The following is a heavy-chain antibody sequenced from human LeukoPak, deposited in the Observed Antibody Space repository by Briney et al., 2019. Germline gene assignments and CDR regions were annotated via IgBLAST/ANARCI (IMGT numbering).Heavy chain of an antibody. Sequence: RGSLRLSCAASGFSFIGYGMSWVRQAPGKGLEWVSSISSGSGCIYYADSGKGRFTISRDNAQDALFLQMNALRVDDSAVYYCARDSGHTVTNEYFEHWGQGTLLTVSS. J-gene: IGHJ1*01. CDR2: ISSGSGCI. CDR3: ARDSGHTVTNEYFEH. V-gene: IGHV3-21*04. CDR1: GFSFIGYG. D-gene: IGHD1-14*01.